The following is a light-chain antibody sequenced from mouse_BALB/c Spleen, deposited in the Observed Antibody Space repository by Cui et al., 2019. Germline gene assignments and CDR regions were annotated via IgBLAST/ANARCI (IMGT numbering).Light chain of an antibody. Sequence: IVMTQSPSSLTVTAGEKDTMSCKSSQSLLNSGNQKNYLTWYQQKPGQPPKLLIYWASTRESGVPDRFTGSGSGTDFTLTISSVQAEDLAVYYCQNDYSYPYTFGGGTKLEIK. CDR3: QNDYSYPYT. CDR2: WAS. V-gene: IGKV8-19*01. J-gene: IGKJ2*01. CDR1: QSLLNSGNQKNY.